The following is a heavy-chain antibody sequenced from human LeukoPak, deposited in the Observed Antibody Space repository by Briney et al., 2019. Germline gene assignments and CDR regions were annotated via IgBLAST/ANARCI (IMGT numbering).Heavy chain of an antibody. CDR2: ISSSSSYI. J-gene: IGHJ4*02. CDR1: GFTFSSYS. CDR3: ARPRGCSSNRCNNFDY. V-gene: IGHV3-21*01. Sequence: PGGSLRLSCAASGFTFSSYSMNWVRQAPGKGLEWVSSISSSSSYIYYADSVKGRFTISRDNAKNSLYLQMDSLRAEDTAVYYCARPRGCSSNRCNNFDYWGQGALVTVSS. D-gene: IGHD2-2*01.